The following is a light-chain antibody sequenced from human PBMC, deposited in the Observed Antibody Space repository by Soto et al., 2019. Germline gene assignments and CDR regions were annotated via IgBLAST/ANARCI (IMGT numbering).Light chain of an antibody. J-gene: IGKJ1*01. CDR1: QSLSSNS. V-gene: IGKV3-20*01. CDR2: GAS. CDR3: QQSYNSPQT. Sequence: EIVLTQSPGTLSLSPGERATLSCGASQSLSSNSLAWYQQKPGQAPRLLIYGASSRATGIPDRFSGSGSGTDFTLTISSLQPEDFATYSCQQSYNSPQTFGQGTKVEIK.